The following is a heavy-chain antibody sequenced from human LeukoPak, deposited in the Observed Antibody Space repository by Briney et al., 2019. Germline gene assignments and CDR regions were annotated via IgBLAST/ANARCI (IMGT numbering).Heavy chain of an antibody. J-gene: IGHJ4*02. D-gene: IGHD3-16*02. V-gene: IGHV3-23*01. Sequence: GGSLRLSCASSGFTFSSSAMTWVRQAPGKGLEWVSTISSSGGSTYYADSVKGRFTISRDNSKTTLYLQMNSLRAEDTAVYYCAREGYDYVWGSYRRGCFDYWGQGTLVTVSS. CDR2: ISSSGGST. CDR3: AREGYDYVWGSYRRGCFDY. CDR1: GFTFSSSA.